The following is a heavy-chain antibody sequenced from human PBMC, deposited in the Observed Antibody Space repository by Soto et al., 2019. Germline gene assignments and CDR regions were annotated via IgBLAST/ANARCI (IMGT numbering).Heavy chain of an antibody. CDR3: ARVDTMIVVVTASFDY. Sequence: ASVHVSRKASGYTFTSYGISWVRPAPGQGLEWMGWISAYNGNTNYAQKLQGRVTMTTDTSTSTAYMELRSLRSDDTAVYYCARVDTMIVVVTASFDYWGQGTLVTVSS. V-gene: IGHV1-18*04. J-gene: IGHJ4*02. CDR2: ISAYNGNT. CDR1: GYTFTSYG. D-gene: IGHD3-22*01.